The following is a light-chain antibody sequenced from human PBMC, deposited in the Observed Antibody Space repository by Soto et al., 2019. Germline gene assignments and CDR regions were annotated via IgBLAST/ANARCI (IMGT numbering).Light chain of an antibody. CDR1: SSDVGGYNY. CDR3: SSYTSSSTL. V-gene: IGLV2-14*01. Sequence: QSVLTQPASGSGSPGQSITISCTGTSSDVGGYNYVSCYQHHPGKAPKLMIYAVTDRPSGVSSRFSGSKSGNTASLTISGLQAEDEADYYCSSYTSSSTLFGTGTKLTAL. CDR2: AVT. J-gene: IGLJ1*01.